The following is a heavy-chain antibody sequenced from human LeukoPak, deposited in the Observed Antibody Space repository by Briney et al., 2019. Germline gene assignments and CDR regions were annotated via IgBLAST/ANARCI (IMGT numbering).Heavy chain of an antibody. CDR3: ARALYGDYAHEQPPGDY. CDR1: GFTFSDYA. D-gene: IGHD4-17*01. CDR2: ISYDRSNK. V-gene: IGHV3-30-3*01. J-gene: IGHJ4*02. Sequence: GGSLRLSCAASGFTFSDYAMHWVRQAPGKGLEWVAIISYDRSNKYYADSVKGRFTISRDNSKNTLYLQMNSLRAEDTAVYYCARALYGDYAHEQPPGDYWGQGTLVTVSS.